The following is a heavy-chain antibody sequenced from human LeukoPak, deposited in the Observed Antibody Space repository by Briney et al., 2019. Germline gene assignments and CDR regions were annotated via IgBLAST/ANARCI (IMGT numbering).Heavy chain of an antibody. Sequence: TSETLSLTCTVSGGSISSSSYYWGWIRQPPGKGLEWIGSIYYSGSTYYNPSLKSRVTISVDTSKNQFSLKLSSVTAADTAVYYCASIYCSSTSCYLPLGMDVWGQGTTVTVSS. CDR1: GGSISSSSYY. J-gene: IGHJ6*02. V-gene: IGHV4-39*07. D-gene: IGHD2-2*01. CDR3: ASIYCSSTSCYLPLGMDV. CDR2: IYYSGST.